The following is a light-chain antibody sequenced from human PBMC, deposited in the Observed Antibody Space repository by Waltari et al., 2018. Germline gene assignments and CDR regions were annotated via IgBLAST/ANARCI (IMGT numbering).Light chain of an antibody. Sequence: EIVMTQSPATLSVSPGERATLSCRASQSVSSNLAWYQQKPGQALRLLLYGASTRATGIPGRFGGSGSGTEFTLTISRLQSEDFAVYYCQQYSNWPYTFGQGTKLEIK. CDR2: GAS. CDR1: QSVSSN. CDR3: QQYSNWPYT. J-gene: IGKJ2*01. V-gene: IGKV3-15*01.